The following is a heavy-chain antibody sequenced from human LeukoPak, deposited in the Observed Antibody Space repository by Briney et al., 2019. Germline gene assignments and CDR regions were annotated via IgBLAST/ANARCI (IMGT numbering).Heavy chain of an antibody. D-gene: IGHD5-24*01. Sequence: GESLQISCKGSGYRFTTYWIAWVRQMPGKALEWMGTIYPADSDTTYSPSFQGQVTISADKSISTAYLQWSSLKASDTAMYYCARHSLRDGYKDYWGQGTLVTVSS. CDR2: IYPADSDT. J-gene: IGHJ4*02. V-gene: IGHV5-51*01. CDR3: ARHSLRDGYKDY. CDR1: GYRFTTYW.